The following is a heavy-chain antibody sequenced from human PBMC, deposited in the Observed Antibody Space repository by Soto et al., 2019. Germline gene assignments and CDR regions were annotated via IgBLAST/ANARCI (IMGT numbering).Heavy chain of an antibody. D-gene: IGHD6-13*01. V-gene: IGHV3-15*01. CDR2: IKSKTDGGTT. J-gene: IGHJ4*02. Sequence: EVQLVESGGGVVKPGGSLRLSCAASGFTFSNAWMNWVRQAPGKGLEWVGRIKSKTDGGTTDYAATVKGRITISRYDSKNTLYLQMISLNTEDTAVYYCIQQLFWPEYFDFWGQGTLVTVSS. CDR3: IQQLFWPEYFDF. CDR1: GFTFSNAW.